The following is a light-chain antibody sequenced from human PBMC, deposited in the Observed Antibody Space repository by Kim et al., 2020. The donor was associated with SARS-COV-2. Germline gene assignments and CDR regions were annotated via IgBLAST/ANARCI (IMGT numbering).Light chain of an antibody. CDR1: QSVSNS. CDR3: HQCSTWPLT. Sequence: EIVLTQSPATLSLSPGEGATLSCRASQSVSNSLAWYQQRPGQAPRLLIYGASNRATGIPARFSASGSGTDFTLTISSLEPEDFAVYYCHQCSTWPLTFGGGTKVDIK. V-gene: IGKV3-11*01. J-gene: IGKJ4*01. CDR2: GAS.